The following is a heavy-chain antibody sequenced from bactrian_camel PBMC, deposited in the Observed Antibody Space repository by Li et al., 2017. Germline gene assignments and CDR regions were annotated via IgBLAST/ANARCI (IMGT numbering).Heavy chain of an antibody. CDR2: VYNGGGIAGMFTSGGKT. Sequence: HVQLVESGGGSVQAGGSLRLSCVVTGHTRGSNCIGWFRQAPGKGPEEREGIAAVYNGGGIAGMFTSGGKTWYADSVKGRFTISKDNAKNTLYLQMNSLKPEDTTMYYCAAVRYGGSWYPLCRARSADFGYWGQGTQVTVS. J-gene: IGHJ6*01. D-gene: IGHD6*01. CDR1: GHTRGSNC. V-gene: IGHV3S45*01. CDR3: AAVRYGGSWYPLCRARSADFGY.